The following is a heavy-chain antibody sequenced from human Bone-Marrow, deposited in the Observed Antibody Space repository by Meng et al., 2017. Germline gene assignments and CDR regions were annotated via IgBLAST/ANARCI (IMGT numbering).Heavy chain of an antibody. CDR1: GFTFSSYA. Sequence: GESLKISCAASGFTFSSYAMHWVRQAPGKGLEWVAVISYDGSNKYYADSVKGRFTISGDNSKNTLYLQMNSLRAEDTAVYYCARGFRIQLWLLDYWGQGTLVTVSS. J-gene: IGHJ4*02. CDR2: ISYDGSNK. V-gene: IGHV3-30*04. CDR3: ARGFRIQLWLLDY. D-gene: IGHD5-18*01.